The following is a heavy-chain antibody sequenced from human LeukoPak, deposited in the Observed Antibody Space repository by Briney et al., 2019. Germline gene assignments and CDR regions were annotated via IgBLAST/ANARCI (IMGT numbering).Heavy chain of an antibody. D-gene: IGHD1-26*01. CDR1: GFTFSSYA. CDR3: ARVPAGATTILFDY. CDR2: IYYSGST. V-gene: IGHV4-59*01. Sequence: GSLRLSCAASGFTFSSYAMSWIRQPPGKGLEWIGYIYYSGSTNYSPSLKSRVTISVDTSKNQFSLKLSSVTAADTAVYYCARVPAGATTILFDYWGQGTLVTVSS. J-gene: IGHJ4*02.